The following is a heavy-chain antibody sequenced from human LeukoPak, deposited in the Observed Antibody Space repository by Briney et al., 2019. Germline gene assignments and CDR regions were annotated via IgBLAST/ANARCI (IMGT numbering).Heavy chain of an antibody. CDR3: ARGSTRGTTVTTFDY. Sequence: GGSLRLSCAASGLTFSSYWMSWVRQAPGKGLEWVANIKQDGSEKYYVDSVKGRFTISRDNSKNTLYLQMGSLRAEDMAVYYCARGSTRGTTVTTFDYWGQGTLVTVSS. D-gene: IGHD4-17*01. V-gene: IGHV3-7*01. J-gene: IGHJ4*02. CDR1: GLTFSSYW. CDR2: IKQDGSEK.